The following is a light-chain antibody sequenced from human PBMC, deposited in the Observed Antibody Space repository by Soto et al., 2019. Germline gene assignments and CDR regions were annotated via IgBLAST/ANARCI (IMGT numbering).Light chain of an antibody. V-gene: IGKV1-5*03. CDR1: QSISSW. CDR3: LQYQSYWT. Sequence: DIPMTQSPSTLSASVGDRVTITCRASQSISSWLAWYQQKPGKAPKLLIYKASSLESGVPSRFSGSASGTEFTLTITSLQPDDFATYYCLQYQSYWTFGQGTKVEVK. CDR2: KAS. J-gene: IGKJ1*01.